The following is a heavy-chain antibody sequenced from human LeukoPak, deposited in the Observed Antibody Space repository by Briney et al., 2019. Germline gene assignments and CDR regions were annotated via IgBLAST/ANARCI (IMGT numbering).Heavy chain of an antibody. CDR1: GFTFINYA. CDR2: FYSGGST. J-gene: IGHJ3*02. Sequence: PGRSLRLSCEASGFTFINYALHWVRQAPGKGLEWVSVFYSGGSTYYADSVKGRFTSSRDNAKNTLYLQMNSLRAEDTAVYYCAREGVGYPDAFDIWGQGTMVTVSS. V-gene: IGHV3-53*01. CDR3: AREGVGYPDAFDI. D-gene: IGHD2-15*01.